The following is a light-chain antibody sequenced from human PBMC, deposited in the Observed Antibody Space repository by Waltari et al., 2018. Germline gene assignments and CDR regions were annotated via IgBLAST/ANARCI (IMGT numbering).Light chain of an antibody. CDR2: GAS. CDR3: QHYVRLPVT. Sequence: EIALTQSPGTLSLSPGERATLSCRASQSVGRSLAWYQQKPGQAPRLLIYGASSRATGVPDRFSGSGSGTDFSLTISRLEPEDFAVYYCQHYVRLPVTFGQGTRVEIK. J-gene: IGKJ1*01. V-gene: IGKV3-20*01. CDR1: QSVGRS.